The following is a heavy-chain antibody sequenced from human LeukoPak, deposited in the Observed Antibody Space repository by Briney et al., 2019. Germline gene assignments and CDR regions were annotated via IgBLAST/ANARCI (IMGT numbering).Heavy chain of an antibody. CDR1: GFTFRSYW. J-gene: IGHJ4*02. CDR2: IKQDGSEK. CDR3: ATYSSGWFDY. D-gene: IGHD6-19*01. V-gene: IGHV3-7*01. Sequence: GGSLRLSCAASGFTFRSYWMSWVSQAPGRGREGVANIKQDGSEKYYVDSVKGRFTISRDNAKNSLYLQMNSLRAEDTAVYYCATYSSGWFDYWGQGTLVTVSS.